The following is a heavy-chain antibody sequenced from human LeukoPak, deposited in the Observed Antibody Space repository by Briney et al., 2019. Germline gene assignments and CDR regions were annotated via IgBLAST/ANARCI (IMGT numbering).Heavy chain of an antibody. CDR1: GGTFSSYA. CDR2: IIPIFGTA. D-gene: IGHD2-15*01. CDR3: ARGDVVSAPINWFDP. V-gene: IGHV1-69*13. J-gene: IGHJ5*02. Sequence: GASVKVSCKASGGTFSSYAISWVRQAPGQGLEWMGGIIPIFGTANYAQKFQGRVTITADESTSTAYMELSSLRSEDTAVYYCARGDVVSAPINWFDPWGQGTLVTVSS.